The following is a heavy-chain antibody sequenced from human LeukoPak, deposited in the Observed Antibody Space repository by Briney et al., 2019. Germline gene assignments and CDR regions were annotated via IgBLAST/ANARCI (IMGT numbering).Heavy chain of an antibody. Sequence: SVKVSCKASGGTFSSYAISWVRQAPGQGLEWMGGIIPIFGTPNYAQKFQGRVTITADESTSTAYMELSSLRSEDTAVYYCARCQKVVTAHFDYWGQGTLVTVSS. V-gene: IGHV1-69*01. CDR2: IIPIFGTP. J-gene: IGHJ4*02. D-gene: IGHD2-21*02. CDR3: ARCQKVVTAHFDY. CDR1: GGTFSSYA.